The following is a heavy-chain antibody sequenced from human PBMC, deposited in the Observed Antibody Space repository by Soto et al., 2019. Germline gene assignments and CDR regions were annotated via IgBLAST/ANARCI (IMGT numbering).Heavy chain of an antibody. CDR1: GGSINSYY. J-gene: IGHJ4*02. CDR3: ARSPRNWGFDY. D-gene: IGHD7-27*01. V-gene: IGHV4-59*08. Sequence: SETLSLTCTVSGGSINSYYWSWIRQPPGKGLEWIGYIYYSGSTNYNPSLKSRVTISVDTSKSQISLKLSSVTAADTAVYYCARSPRNWGFDYWGQGTLVTVSS. CDR2: IYYSGST.